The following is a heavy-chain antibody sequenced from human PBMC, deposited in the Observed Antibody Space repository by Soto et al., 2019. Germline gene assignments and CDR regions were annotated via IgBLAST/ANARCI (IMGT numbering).Heavy chain of an antibody. CDR1: VASISSSSDY. V-gene: IGHV4-39*01. Sequence: QLKESGPGLVKPSETLPLSCTVSVASISSSSDYWAWIRQSPGRGLEWIGSIYHTGTTYYSPSLKSRVTMSVDTSKNYFSLKLNSVTASDTAIYFCARHGPSAPRGFFDAWGQGILVTVSS. D-gene: IGHD3-10*01. CDR3: ARHGPSAPRGFFDA. J-gene: IGHJ5*02. CDR2: IYHTGTT.